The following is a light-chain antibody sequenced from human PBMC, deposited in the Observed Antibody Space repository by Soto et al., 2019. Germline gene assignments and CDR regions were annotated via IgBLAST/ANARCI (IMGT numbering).Light chain of an antibody. Sequence: QSVLTQPPSASGTPGQRVTISCSGSSSNIGSNTVNWYQQLPGTAPKLLIYSNNQRPSGVPDRFSGSKSGTSASLAISGLQSEDEADYYCAAWDDSLNGQVFGTGPKLTVL. CDR1: SSNIGSNT. J-gene: IGLJ1*01. CDR2: SNN. CDR3: AAWDDSLNGQV. V-gene: IGLV1-44*01.